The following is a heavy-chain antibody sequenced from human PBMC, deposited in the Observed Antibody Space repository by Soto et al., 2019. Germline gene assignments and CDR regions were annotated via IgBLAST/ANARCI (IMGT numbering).Heavy chain of an antibody. CDR1: GGTFSSYT. CDR2: IIPILGIA. V-gene: IGHV1-69*02. J-gene: IGHJ6*02. D-gene: IGHD6-6*01. CDR3: ARVRPETWDYYYGMDV. Sequence: QVQLVQSGAEVKKPGSSVKVSCKASGGTFSSYTISWVRQAPGQGLEWMVRIIPILGIANYAQKFQGRVTITADKSTSTAYMERSSLRSEDTAVYYCARVRPETWDYYYGMDVWGQGTTVTVSS.